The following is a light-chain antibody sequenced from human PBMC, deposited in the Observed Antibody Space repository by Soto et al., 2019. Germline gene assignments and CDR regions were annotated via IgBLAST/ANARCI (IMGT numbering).Light chain of an antibody. CDR1: QSISRS. J-gene: IGKJ3*01. CDR2: AAS. V-gene: IGKV1-39*01. Sequence: DIQMTQSPSSLSASVGDRVTITCRASQSISRSLNWYQQKPGKAPKLLIYAASSLQSGDPSRFSGGGSGTDFTLTISSMQPEDFATYYCQQSFSALLFTFGPGTTVDIK. CDR3: QQSFSALLFT.